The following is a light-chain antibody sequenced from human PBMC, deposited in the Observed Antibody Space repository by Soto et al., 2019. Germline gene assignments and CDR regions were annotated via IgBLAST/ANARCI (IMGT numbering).Light chain of an antibody. CDR3: QQRYSTPYT. Sequence: DIQMTQSPSSLSASVGDRVTITCRASQSISSYLNWYQQKRGKAPKLLIYAESSLQSGVPSRFSGSGSGTDFTLIISSLQPEDFANYYCQQRYSTPYTFGQGTKLEIK. J-gene: IGKJ2*01. CDR1: QSISSY. V-gene: IGKV1-39*01. CDR2: AES.